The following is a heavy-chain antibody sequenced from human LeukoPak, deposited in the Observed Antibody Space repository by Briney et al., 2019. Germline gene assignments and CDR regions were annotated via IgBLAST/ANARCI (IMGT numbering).Heavy chain of an antibody. J-gene: IGHJ6*02. V-gene: IGHV4-4*07. CDR2: IYTSGST. CDR3: ARLIYYYGMDV. Sequence: SETLSLTCTVSGGSISTYYWSWIRQPPGKGLEWIGRIYTSGSTTYNPSLKSRVTMSADTSKNHFSLKLSSVTAADTAVYYCARLIYYYGMDVWGQGTTVTVSS. CDR1: GGSISTYY. D-gene: IGHD3-16*01.